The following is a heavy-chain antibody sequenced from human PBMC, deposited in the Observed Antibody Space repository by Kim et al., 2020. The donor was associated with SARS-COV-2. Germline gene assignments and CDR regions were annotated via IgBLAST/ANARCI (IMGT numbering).Heavy chain of an antibody. V-gene: IGHV3-9*01. D-gene: IGHD6-6*01. CDR2: I. CDR3: TRVLVPGSADY. Sequence: IGYEDSVMGRFTVAVDKDKKTLYLQMDSLRMEDTALYYCTRVLVPGSADYWGQGTLVTVSS. J-gene: IGHJ4*02.